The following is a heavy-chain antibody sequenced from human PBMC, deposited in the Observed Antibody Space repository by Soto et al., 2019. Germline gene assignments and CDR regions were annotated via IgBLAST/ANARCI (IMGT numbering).Heavy chain of an antibody. V-gene: IGHV1-8*01. CDR1: GYTFTSYD. CDR2: MNPNSGYT. D-gene: IGHD3-3*01. Sequence: QVQLVQSGAEVKKPGASVKVSCKASGYTFTSYDINWVRQATGQGLEWMGWMNPNSGYTGYAQKFQGRVTMTRNTSISTAYMKLSSLRSEDTAVYYCARDRGYDFWSGYFAAYYYYYGMDVWGQGTTVTVS. J-gene: IGHJ6*02. CDR3: ARDRGYDFWSGYFAAYYYYYGMDV.